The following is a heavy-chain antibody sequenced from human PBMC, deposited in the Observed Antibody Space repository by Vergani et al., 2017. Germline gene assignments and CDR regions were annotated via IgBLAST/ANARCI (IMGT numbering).Heavy chain of an antibody. Sequence: QVQLVESGGGVVQPGRSLRLSCAASGFTFSSYGMHWVRQAPGKGLEWVAVISYDGSNKYYADSVKGRFTISRDNSKNTLYLQMNSLRAEDTAVYYCAKVLGQGSGSYYNVRWVIYYYYGMDVWGQGTTVTVSS. CDR3: AKVLGQGSGSYYNVRWVIYYYYGMDV. CDR1: GFTFSSYG. CDR2: ISYDGSNK. D-gene: IGHD3-10*01. J-gene: IGHJ6*02. V-gene: IGHV3-30*18.